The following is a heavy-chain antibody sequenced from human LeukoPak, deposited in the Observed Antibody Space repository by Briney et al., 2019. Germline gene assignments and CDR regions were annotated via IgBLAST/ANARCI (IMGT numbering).Heavy chain of an antibody. CDR3: ARVQSLYYYDSTIDY. J-gene: IGHJ4*02. CDR1: GYTFTSYG. Sequence: ASVKVSRKASGYTFTSYGISWVRQAPGQGLEWMGWISAYNGNTNYAQKLQGRVTMTTDTSTSTAYMELRSLRSDDTAVYYCARVQSLYYYDSTIDYWGQGTLVTVSS. D-gene: IGHD3-22*01. V-gene: IGHV1-18*01. CDR2: ISAYNGNT.